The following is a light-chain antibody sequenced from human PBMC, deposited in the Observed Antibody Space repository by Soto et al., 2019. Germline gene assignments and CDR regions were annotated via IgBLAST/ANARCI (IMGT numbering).Light chain of an antibody. Sequence: QTVVTQEPSLSVSPGGTVTLTCCLSSGSVSNSYYPSWYQLTPGQTPRTLIHNTNIRSSGVPNRFSGSILGNKAALTITGAQEYYESHYYCIVYMGSAIWVFGEGTKLAVL. CDR1: SGSVSNSYY. V-gene: IGLV8-61*01. J-gene: IGLJ3*02. CDR3: IVYMGSAIWV. CDR2: NTN.